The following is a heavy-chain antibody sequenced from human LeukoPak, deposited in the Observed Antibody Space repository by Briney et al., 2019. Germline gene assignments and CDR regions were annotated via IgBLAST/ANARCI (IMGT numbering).Heavy chain of an antibody. CDR2: IYSRGTT. CDR1: GGSISSISNY. V-gene: IGHV4-39*01. J-gene: IGHJ4*02. Sequence: PSETLSLTCTVSGGSISSISNYWGWIRQPPGKGLEWIGSIYSRGTTYYNPSLRSRITISIDTSKNQFSLRLNSVTAADTSVYYCARPSEAAGPLSFAHLGQGILVTVSS. D-gene: IGHD6-13*01. CDR3: ARPSEAAGPLSFAH.